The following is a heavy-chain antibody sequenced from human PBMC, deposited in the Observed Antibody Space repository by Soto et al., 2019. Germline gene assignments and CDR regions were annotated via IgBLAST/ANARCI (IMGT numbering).Heavy chain of an antibody. CDR2: IYYSGST. D-gene: IGHD6-13*01. J-gene: IGHJ5*02. Sequence: PSETLSLTCTVSGGSISSYYWSWIRQPPGKGLEWIGYIYYSGSTNYNPSLKSRVTISVDTSKNQFSLKLSSVTAADTAVYYCERGRGAAGTFYWLDPWGRGTLVTVYS. V-gene: IGHV4-59*01. CDR3: ERGRGAAGTFYWLDP. CDR1: GGSISSYY.